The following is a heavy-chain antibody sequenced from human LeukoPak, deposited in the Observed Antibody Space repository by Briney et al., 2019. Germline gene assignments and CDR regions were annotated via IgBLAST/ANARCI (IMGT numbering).Heavy chain of an antibody. CDR1: GFTFGSYA. CDR3: AIMHGYYDGSGYWVQ. V-gene: IGHV3-23*01. CDR2: ISPNADRT. D-gene: IGHD3-22*01. J-gene: IGHJ4*02. Sequence: QSGESLRLSCAASGFTFGSYAMSWVRQAPGKGLEWVSFISPNADRTSKADSVEGRFTISRDNPRNTLYLQMNSLRDDDTAVYYCAIMHGYYDGSGYWVQWGQGTLVTVSS.